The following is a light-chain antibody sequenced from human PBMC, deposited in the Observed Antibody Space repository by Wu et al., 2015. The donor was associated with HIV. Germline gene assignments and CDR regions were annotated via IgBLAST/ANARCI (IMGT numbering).Light chain of an antibody. CDR3: QQRSSWPQT. J-gene: IGKJ2*01. CDR1: QSVSSSY. Sequence: EIVLTQSPGTLSLSPGERATLSCRASQSVSSSYLAWYQQKPGQAPRLLIYGAYSRATGVPARFSGGGSGTDFTLTVSSLEPEDFAVYYCQQRSSWPQTFGQGTKIEI. CDR2: GAY. V-gene: IGKV3D-20*02.